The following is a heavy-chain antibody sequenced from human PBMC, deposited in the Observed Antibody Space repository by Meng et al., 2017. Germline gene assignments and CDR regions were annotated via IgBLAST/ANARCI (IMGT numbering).Heavy chain of an antibody. Sequence: QVQLVQSVAEVKKPGSSVKVACKASGGRFSGYSITWVRQAPGQGLEWMGRINPILGIPNYAQKFQGRVTMTADTYTNTAYMELSRLRSDDTAVYYCARDPTAVTDLDFWGQGTLVTVSS. CDR3: ARDPTAVTDLDF. V-gene: IGHV1-69*04. J-gene: IGHJ4*02. D-gene: IGHD4-17*01. CDR1: GGRFSGYS. CDR2: INPILGIP.